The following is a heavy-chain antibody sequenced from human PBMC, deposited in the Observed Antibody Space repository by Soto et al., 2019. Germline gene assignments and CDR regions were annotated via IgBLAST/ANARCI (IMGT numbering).Heavy chain of an antibody. V-gene: IGHV1-3*01. D-gene: IGHD6-19*01. Sequence: ASVKVSCKASGYTFTSYAMHWVRQAPGQRLEWMGWINAGNGNTKYSQKFQGRVTITRDTSASTAYMELGSLRSEDTAVYYCARSRARYSSGWYPGYWGQGTLVTVSS. CDR3: ARSRARYSSGWYPGY. CDR1: GYTFTSYA. J-gene: IGHJ4*02. CDR2: INAGNGNT.